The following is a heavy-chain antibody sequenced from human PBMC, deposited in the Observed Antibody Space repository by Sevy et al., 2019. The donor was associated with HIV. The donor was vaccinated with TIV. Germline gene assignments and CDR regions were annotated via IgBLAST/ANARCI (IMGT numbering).Heavy chain of an antibody. CDR2: IQYDGSNK. Sequence: GGSLRLSCAASGFSFSSYGMHWVRRAPGKGLVWMSYIQYDGSNKDYADSVKGRFTISRDNSKNTLYLQMNSLRVEDTAVYYCVKEGGGEGGDHWGQGTLVTVSS. V-gene: IGHV3-30*02. CDR3: VKEGGGEGGDH. CDR1: GFSFSSYG. J-gene: IGHJ4*02. D-gene: IGHD2-21*01.